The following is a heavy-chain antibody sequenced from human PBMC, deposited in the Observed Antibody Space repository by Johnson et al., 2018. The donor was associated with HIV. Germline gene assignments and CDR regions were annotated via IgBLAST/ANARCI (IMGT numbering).Heavy chain of an antibody. J-gene: IGHJ3*02. V-gene: IGHV3-53*01. CDR3: AKYPTTYYYDSSGYRTAGDAFDI. CDR2: ISESGGST. D-gene: IGHD3-22*01. Sequence: VQLVESGGGLIQSGGSLRLSCAASGFTVSSNYMSWVRQAPGKGLEWVSVISESGGSTYSADSVKGRFTISRDNTNSVMYLEMNSLRAEDTAGYYCAKYPTTYYYDSSGYRTAGDAFDIWGQGTMVTVSS. CDR1: GFTVSSNY.